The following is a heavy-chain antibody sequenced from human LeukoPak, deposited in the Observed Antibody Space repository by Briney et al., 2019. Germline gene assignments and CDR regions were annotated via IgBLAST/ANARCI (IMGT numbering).Heavy chain of an antibody. CDR1: GFSFSGYG. Sequence: GGTLRLSCAASGFSFSGYGMSWVRQAPGKGLEWVSAISGSGGSTYYADSVKGRFTISRDNSKNTLYLQMNSLRAEDTAVYYCARVGSSSPEIWWYYYWGQGTLVTVSS. CDR2: ISGSGGST. V-gene: IGHV3-23*01. D-gene: IGHD6-13*01. CDR3: ARVGSSSPEIWWYYY. J-gene: IGHJ4*02.